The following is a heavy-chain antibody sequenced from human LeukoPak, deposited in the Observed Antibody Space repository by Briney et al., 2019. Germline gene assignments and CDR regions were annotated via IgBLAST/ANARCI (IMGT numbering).Heavy chain of an antibody. D-gene: IGHD6-13*01. CDR2: IYYSGST. J-gene: IGHJ6*03. V-gene: IGHV4-59*01. CDR1: GGSISSYY. Sequence: SETLSPTCTVSGGSISSYYWSWIRQPPGKGLQWIGYIYYSGSTNYNPSLKSRVTISVDTSKNQFSLKLSSVTAADTAVYYCARAPSDIAAAGYYYYYYMDVWGKGTTVTISS. CDR3: ARAPSDIAAAGYYYYYYMDV.